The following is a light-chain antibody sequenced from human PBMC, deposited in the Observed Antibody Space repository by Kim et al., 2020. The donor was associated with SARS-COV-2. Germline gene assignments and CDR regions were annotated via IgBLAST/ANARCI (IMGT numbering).Light chain of an antibody. Sequence: ASVGARVTTPCRASQDISSGLIWYQQKPGKAPKLLMYAASSLEVGVPSRFSGSGSATDFTLTISSLQPEDFATYYCQQANSFPFTFGPGTKVDIK. CDR3: QQANSFPFT. CDR1: QDISSG. J-gene: IGKJ3*01. CDR2: AAS. V-gene: IGKV1-12*01.